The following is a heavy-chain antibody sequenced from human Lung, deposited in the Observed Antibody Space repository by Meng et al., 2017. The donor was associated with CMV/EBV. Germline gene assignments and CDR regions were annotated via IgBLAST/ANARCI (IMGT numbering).Heavy chain of an antibody. CDR3: ARDVSPRSSAYFAIYYFYALDV. CDR1: GFTFSSYS. J-gene: IGHJ6*02. Sequence: GESXKISCAASGFTFSSYSMNWVRQAPGKGLEWVSSISSSGTYIYYADSVKGRFTISRDNAQNSLYLQMNSLRAEDTAVYYCARDVSPRSSAYFAIYYFYALDVWGQGTTVTVPS. V-gene: IGHV3-21*01. D-gene: IGHD2-21*01. CDR2: ISSSGTYI.